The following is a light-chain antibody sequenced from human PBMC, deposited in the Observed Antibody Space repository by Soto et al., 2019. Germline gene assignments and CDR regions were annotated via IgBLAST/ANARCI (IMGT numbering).Light chain of an antibody. V-gene: IGLV1-40*01. Sequence: QSVLTQPPSVSGAPGQRVTISCTGSSSNIGAGYDVHWYQQLPGSAPKLLIYVNNNRPSGIPDRFSGSKSGTSASLAITGLQAEDEADYYCQSYDTSRSGSSVFGGGTKVTVL. CDR3: QSYDTSRSGSSV. CDR2: VNN. CDR1: SSNIGAGYD. J-gene: IGLJ3*02.